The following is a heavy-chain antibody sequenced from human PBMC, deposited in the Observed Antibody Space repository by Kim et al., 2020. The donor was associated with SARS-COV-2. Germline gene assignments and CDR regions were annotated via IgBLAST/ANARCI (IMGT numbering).Heavy chain of an antibody. J-gene: IGHJ3*02. V-gene: IGHV4-39*07. Sequence: NPSLKSRVTISVDTSKNQFSLKLSSVTAADTAVYYCARDSGAVRTHAFDIWGQGTMVTVSS. CDR3: ARDSGAVRTHAFDI.